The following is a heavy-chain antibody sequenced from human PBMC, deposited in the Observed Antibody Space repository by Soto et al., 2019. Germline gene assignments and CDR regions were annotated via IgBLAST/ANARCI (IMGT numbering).Heavy chain of an antibody. Sequence: GGSLRLSCAASGFSFSTYAMHWVRQAPGKGLEWVAFISYDGSNKYYADSVKGRFTISRDNSKNTLYLQMNSLRAEDTAVYYCTQGTDAFDIWGQGTMVTVSS. J-gene: IGHJ3*02. CDR3: TQGTDAFDI. CDR2: ISYDGSNK. D-gene: IGHD1-1*01. V-gene: IGHV3-30-3*01. CDR1: GFSFSTYA.